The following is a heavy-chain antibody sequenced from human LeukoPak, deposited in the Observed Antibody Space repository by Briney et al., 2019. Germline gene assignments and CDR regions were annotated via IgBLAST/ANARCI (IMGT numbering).Heavy chain of an antibody. CDR1: GYTFTGYY. V-gene: IGHV1-18*04. J-gene: IGHJ4*02. D-gene: IGHD3-22*01. CDR2: ISAYNGNT. CDR3: ARVLRAYYYDSSGYYCDY. Sequence: VASVKVSCKASGYTFTGYYVHWVRQAPGQGLEWMGWISAYNGNTNYAQKLQGRVTMTTDTSTSTAYMELRSLRSDDTAVYYCARVLRAYYYDSSGYYCDYWGQGTLVTVSS.